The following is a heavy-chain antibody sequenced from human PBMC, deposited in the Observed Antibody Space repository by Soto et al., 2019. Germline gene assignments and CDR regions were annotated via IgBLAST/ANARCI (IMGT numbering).Heavy chain of an antibody. V-gene: IGHV3-21*01. CDR2: ISSSDKYI. Sequence: PGGSLRLSCVASGFTFSNFGLNWVRQAPGEGLEWVSSISSSDKYIYYADSVKGRFTISRDNAKNSLSLQMNSLRADDTAVYYCARVFCRGDCYSPLDYWGQGTLVTVSS. D-gene: IGHD2-21*02. CDR1: GFTFSNFG. J-gene: IGHJ4*02. CDR3: ARVFCRGDCYSPLDY.